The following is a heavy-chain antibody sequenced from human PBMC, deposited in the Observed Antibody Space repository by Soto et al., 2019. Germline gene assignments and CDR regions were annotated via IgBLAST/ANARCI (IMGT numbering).Heavy chain of an antibody. CDR3: ARDLAAAGTKY. CDR1: GFTFSSYG. CDR2: ISYDGSNK. D-gene: IGHD6-13*01. J-gene: IGHJ4*02. Sequence: QVQLVESGGAVVQPWRSLRLSCAASGFTFSSYGMHWVRQAPGKGLEWVAVISYDGSNKYYADSEKGRFTISRDNSKNTLYLQMNSMRAKDTAVYYCARDLAAAGTKYWGQGTLVTVSS. V-gene: IGHV3-30*03.